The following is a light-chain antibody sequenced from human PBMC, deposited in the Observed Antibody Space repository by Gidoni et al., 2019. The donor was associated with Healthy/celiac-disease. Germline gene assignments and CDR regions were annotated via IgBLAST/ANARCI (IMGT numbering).Light chain of an antibody. Sequence: DIQMTQSPSSLSASVGDRVTIPCRASQSISSYLNWYQQKPGKAPKLLIYAASSLQSGVPSRFSGSGSGTDFTLTISSRQHEDFATYYWQQSYSTPWTFGQXTKVEIK. CDR2: AAS. CDR1: QSISSY. J-gene: IGKJ1*01. CDR3: QQSYSTPWT. V-gene: IGKV1-39*01.